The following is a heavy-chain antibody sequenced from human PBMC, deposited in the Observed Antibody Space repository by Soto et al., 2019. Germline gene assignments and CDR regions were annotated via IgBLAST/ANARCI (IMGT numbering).Heavy chain of an antibody. CDR1: GFTFSSYA. J-gene: IGHJ4*02. CDR2: ISGSGGTA. CDR3: AKGRIQNWNCDY. V-gene: IGHV3-23*01. Sequence: EVQLLESGGGSVQPGGSLRLSCAASGFTFSSYAMHWVRRPPGKGLEWVSSISGSGGTAYYADSVKGRFSISRDSLVKTPYVQRNSRRAEDTAVYYCAKGRIQNWNCDYCGQGTLVSVSP. D-gene: IGHD1-7*01.